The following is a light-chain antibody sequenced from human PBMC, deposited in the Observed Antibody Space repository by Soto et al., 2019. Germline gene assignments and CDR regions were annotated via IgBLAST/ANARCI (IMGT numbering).Light chain of an antibody. J-gene: IGLJ2*01. CDR1: SSDVGGYNY. CDR2: EVS. V-gene: IGLV2-14*01. CDR3: TSYTSSSTVV. Sequence: QYVLTQPASVSGSPGQSITISCTGSSSDVGGYNYVSWYQQHPGKAPKLMIYEVSNRPSGVSNRFSGSKSGNTASLTISGLQAEDEADYYCTSYTSSSTVVFGGGTKLTVL.